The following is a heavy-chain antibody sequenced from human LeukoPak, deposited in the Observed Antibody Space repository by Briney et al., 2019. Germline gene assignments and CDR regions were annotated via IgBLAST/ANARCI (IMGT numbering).Heavy chain of an antibody. CDR1: GGSISSYY. CDR3: ARLDCTNGVCYFDY. J-gene: IGHJ4*02. Sequence: PSETLSLTCTVSGGSISSYYWSWIRQPPGKGLEWIGYIYYSGSTNYNPSLKSRVTISVDTSKNQFSLKLSSVTAAATAVYYCARLDCTNGVCYFDYWGQGTLVTVSS. CDR2: IYYSGST. D-gene: IGHD2-8*01. V-gene: IGHV4-59*08.